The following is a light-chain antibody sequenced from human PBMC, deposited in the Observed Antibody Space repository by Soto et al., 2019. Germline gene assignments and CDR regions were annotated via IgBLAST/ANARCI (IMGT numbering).Light chain of an antibody. Sequence: EIVLTQSPATLSLSPGDTATLSCRASETTSGYLAWYQQKPGQAPGLLIYDASNRATGIPARFSGSGSGTDFTLTISSLEPEDFAVYYCQQRSNIFGPGTKVDIK. CDR1: ETTSGY. CDR2: DAS. CDR3: QQRSNI. J-gene: IGKJ3*01. V-gene: IGKV3-11*01.